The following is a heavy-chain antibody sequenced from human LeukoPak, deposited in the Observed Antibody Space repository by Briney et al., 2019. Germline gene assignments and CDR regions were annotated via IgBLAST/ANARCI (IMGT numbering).Heavy chain of an antibody. D-gene: IGHD3-3*01. V-gene: IGHV3-21*01. J-gene: IGHJ4*02. CDR1: GFTFSSYS. Sequence: GGSLRLSCAASGFTFSSYSMNWVRQAPGKGLEWVSSISSSSSYIYYADSVKGRFTISRDNAKNSLYLQMNSLRAEDTAVYYCAREDDLAYYFDNWGQGTLVTVSS. CDR3: AREDDLAYYFDN. CDR2: ISSSSSYI.